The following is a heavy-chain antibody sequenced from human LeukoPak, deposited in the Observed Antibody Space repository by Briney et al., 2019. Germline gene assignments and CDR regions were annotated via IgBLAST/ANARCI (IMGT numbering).Heavy chain of an antibody. CDR1: GFTFSSYS. CDR2: ISSSSSYI. CDR3: TRDPWLPGYYYYDSSGLPY. Sequence: GGSLRLSCAASGFTFSSYSMNWVRQAPGKGLEWVSSISSSSSYIYYADSVKGRFTISRDNAKNSLYLQMNSLRAEDTAVYYGTRDPWLPGYYYYDSSGLPYWGQGTLVPVSS. D-gene: IGHD3-22*01. J-gene: IGHJ4*02. V-gene: IGHV3-21*01.